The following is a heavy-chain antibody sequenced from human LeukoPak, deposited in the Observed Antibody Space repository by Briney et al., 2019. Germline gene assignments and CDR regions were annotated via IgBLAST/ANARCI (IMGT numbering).Heavy chain of an antibody. CDR1: GFTFSGHS. CDR2: IFGNGVKT. D-gene: IGHD3-16*01. J-gene: IGHJ6*02. V-gene: IGHV3-23*01. CDR3: ARVGDWSNYFGMDA. Sequence: GGSLRLSCAASGFTFSGHSMTWVRQTPGKGLEWVSDIFGNGVKTYYADSLKGRFTITRDNSKSTLYLQMNSLRADDKAVYYCARVGDWSNYFGMDAWGQGTTVSVSS.